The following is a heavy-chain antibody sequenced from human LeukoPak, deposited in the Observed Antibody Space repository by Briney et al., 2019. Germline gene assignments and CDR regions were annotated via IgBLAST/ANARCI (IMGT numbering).Heavy chain of an antibody. Sequence: GGSLRLSCAASGFTFSSYAMSWVRQAPGKGLEWVSAISVSGGSTYYADSVKGRFTISRDNSKNTLYLQMNSLRAEDTAVYYCAKDHSDYDILTGYSPYFDYWGQGTLVTVSS. V-gene: IGHV3-23*01. J-gene: IGHJ4*02. CDR2: ISVSGGST. D-gene: IGHD3-9*01. CDR1: GFTFSSYA. CDR3: AKDHSDYDILTGYSPYFDY.